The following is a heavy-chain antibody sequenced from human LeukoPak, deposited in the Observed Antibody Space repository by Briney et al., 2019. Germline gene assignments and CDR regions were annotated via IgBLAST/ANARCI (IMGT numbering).Heavy chain of an antibody. CDR2: MNPNSGNT. CDR3: ARGAPGRRGTYYDYVWGSYRYYDGYFDY. Sequence: ASVKVSCKASGYTFTSYDINWVRQATGQGLEWMGWMNPNSGNTGYAQKFQGRVTMTRNTSISTAYMELSSLRPEDTAVSYCARGAPGRRGTYYDYVWGSYRYYDGYFDYWGQGTLVTVSS. J-gene: IGHJ4*02. CDR1: GYTFTSYD. D-gene: IGHD3-16*02. V-gene: IGHV1-8*01.